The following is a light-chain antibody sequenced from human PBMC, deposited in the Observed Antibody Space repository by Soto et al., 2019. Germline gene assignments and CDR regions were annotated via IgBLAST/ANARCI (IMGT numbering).Light chain of an antibody. Sequence: DIQMTQSPSTLSASVGDRVTITCRASQSISSWLAWYQQKPGTAPKLLIYRASSLETGVPSRFSGSGSGAEFTLTISSLQSDDFATYYCQHYDTYSGTFGPGTEVDIK. CDR2: RAS. CDR3: QHYDTYSGT. J-gene: IGKJ3*01. V-gene: IGKV1-5*03. CDR1: QSISSW.